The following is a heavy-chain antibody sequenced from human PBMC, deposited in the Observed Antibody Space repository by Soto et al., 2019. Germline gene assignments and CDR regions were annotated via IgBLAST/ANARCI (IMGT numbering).Heavy chain of an antibody. CDR3: AKGQYSGSYYISYFDY. J-gene: IGHJ4*02. Sequence: PGGSLRLSCAASGFTFSSYGMHWVRQAPGKGLEWVAVISYDGSNKYYADSVKGRFTISRDNSKNTLYLQMNSLRAEDTAVYYCAKGQYSGSYYISYFDYWGQGTLVTVSS. V-gene: IGHV3-30*18. D-gene: IGHD1-26*01. CDR2: ISYDGSNK. CDR1: GFTFSSYG.